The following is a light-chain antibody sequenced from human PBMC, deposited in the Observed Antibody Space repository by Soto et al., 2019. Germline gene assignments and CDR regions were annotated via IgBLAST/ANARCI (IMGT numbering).Light chain of an antibody. CDR1: QSLFNSDDEKIY. V-gene: IGKV2-40*01. CDR2: SLS. Sequence: EIVMTQTPLSLPVTPGEAASISCRSGQSLFNSDDEKIYVDWYLQKPGQSPQLLIYSLSSRASGVPDRFSGSGSGTAFTLKISRVEAEDVGVYYCMQRIEYPITFGQGTRPEIK. CDR3: MQRIEYPIT. J-gene: IGKJ5*01.